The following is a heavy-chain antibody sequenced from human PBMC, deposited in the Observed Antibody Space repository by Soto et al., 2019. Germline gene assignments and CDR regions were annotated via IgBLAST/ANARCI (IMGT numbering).Heavy chain of an antibody. Sequence: SETLSLTCTVAGGSISGFYWSWVRQPAGKGLEWIGRIYSSGATKYNPSLRNRVTMSVDTSTDQYSLNLASMTAADTAVYFCARGPFCGNDCYFDVWGQGXQVTVYS. V-gene: IGHV4-4*07. CDR2: IYSSGAT. J-gene: IGHJ4*02. CDR1: GGSISGFY. D-gene: IGHD2-21*02. CDR3: ARGPFCGNDCYFDV.